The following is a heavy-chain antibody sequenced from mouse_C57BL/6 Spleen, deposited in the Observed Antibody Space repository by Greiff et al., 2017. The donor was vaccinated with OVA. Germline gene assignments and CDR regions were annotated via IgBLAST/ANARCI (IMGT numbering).Heavy chain of an antibody. CDR3: AREGTTLCIDY. D-gene: IGHD1-1*01. V-gene: IGHV1-64*01. Sequence: VKLQQPGAELVKPGASVKLSCKASGYTFTSYWMHWVKQRPGQGLEWIGMIHPNSGSTNYNEKFKSKATLTVDKSSSTAYMQLSSLTSEDSAVYYCAREGTTLCIDYWGQGTTLTVSS. CDR1: GYTFTSYW. CDR2: IHPNSGST. J-gene: IGHJ2*01.